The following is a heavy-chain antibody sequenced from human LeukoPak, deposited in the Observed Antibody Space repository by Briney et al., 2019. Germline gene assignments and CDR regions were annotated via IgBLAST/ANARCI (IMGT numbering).Heavy chain of an antibody. CDR2: INERGNNT. CDR3: ARGDDISPGRVLDY. J-gene: IGHJ4*02. Sequence: PGGSLTLSCVVSGFTFSKHPMSWVRQAQGNGLELDSAINERGNNTKYADSVKGRFTISRDNSKNTLYHQMHSLRGEDTAIYYCARGDDISPGRVLDYWGRGTLVTVSS. CDR1: GFTFSKHP. V-gene: IGHV3-23*01. D-gene: IGHD3-9*01.